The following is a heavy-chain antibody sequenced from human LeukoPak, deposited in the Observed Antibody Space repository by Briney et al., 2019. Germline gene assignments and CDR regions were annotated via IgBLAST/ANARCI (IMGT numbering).Heavy chain of an antibody. CDR1: GGSIISYY. J-gene: IGHJ6*03. V-gene: IGHV4-4*07. CDR2: IYPSGST. CDR3: ARLKFYDSTGYTPDCYMDV. Sequence: PSETLSLTCTVSGGSIISYYWSWVRQSAGKGLEWIGRIYPSGSTEYNTSLKSRVTMSVDMSKKQFSLKLTSVTAADTAVYYCARLKFYDSTGYTPDCYMDVWGKGTTVTVSS. D-gene: IGHD3-22*01.